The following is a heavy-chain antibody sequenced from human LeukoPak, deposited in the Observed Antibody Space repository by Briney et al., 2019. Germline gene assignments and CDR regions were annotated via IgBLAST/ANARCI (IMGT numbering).Heavy chain of an antibody. J-gene: IGHJ5*02. D-gene: IGHD6-13*01. CDR1: GYTFTGYY. CDR2: INPNSGGT. CDR3: ARDWVSSSLNWFDP. Sequence: ASVKVSCKASGYTFTGYYMHWVRQAPGQGLEWMAWINPNSGGTNYAQKFQGRVTMTRDTSISTAYMELSRLRSDDTAVYYCARDWVSSSLNWFDPWGQGTLVTVSS. V-gene: IGHV1-2*02.